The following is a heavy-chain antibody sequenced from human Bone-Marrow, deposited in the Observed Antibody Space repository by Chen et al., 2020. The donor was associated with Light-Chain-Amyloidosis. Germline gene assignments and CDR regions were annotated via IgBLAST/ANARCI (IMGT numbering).Heavy chain of an antibody. V-gene: IGHV4-59*01. Sequence: QVQLQESGPGLVKPSATLSLTCTVSGGSISSYYWCWIRQPAGKGLEWIGYIYYSGSTNYNPSLKSRVTISVDTSKNQFSLKLSSVTAADTAVYYCASSGSEYYDVCSGTRPYFDYWGQGTLVTVSS. CDR1: GGSISSYY. CDR3: ASSGSEYYDVCSGTRPYFDY. CDR2: IYYSGST. D-gene: IGHD3-3*01. J-gene: IGHJ4*02.